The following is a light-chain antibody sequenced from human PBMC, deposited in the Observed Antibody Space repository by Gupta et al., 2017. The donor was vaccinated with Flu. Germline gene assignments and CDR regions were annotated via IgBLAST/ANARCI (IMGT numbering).Light chain of an antibody. CDR1: FSDVGAYNY. J-gene: IGLJ3*02. V-gene: IGLV2-11*03. Sequence: TFSDVGAYNYVSWYQQHPGKAPKLMISDVTKRPSGVPERFSGSKSGNTASLTISGFQAVDEADYYCCSYATTYTWVFGGGTKLTVL. CDR2: DVT. CDR3: CSYATTYTWV.